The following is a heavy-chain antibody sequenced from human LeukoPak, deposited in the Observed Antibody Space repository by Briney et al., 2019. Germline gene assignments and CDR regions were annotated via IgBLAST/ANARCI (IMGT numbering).Heavy chain of an antibody. CDR3: ARVKAAAGTPFDY. V-gene: IGHV1-8*01. Sequence: ASVKVSCRASGYTFTSYDIKWVRQDTGQGLEWMGWMNPNSGNTGYAQKFQGRVTMTRNTSISTAYMELSSLRSEDTAVYYCARVKAAAGTPFDYWGQGTLVTVSS. J-gene: IGHJ4*02. CDR2: MNPNSGNT. D-gene: IGHD6-13*01. CDR1: GYTFTSYD.